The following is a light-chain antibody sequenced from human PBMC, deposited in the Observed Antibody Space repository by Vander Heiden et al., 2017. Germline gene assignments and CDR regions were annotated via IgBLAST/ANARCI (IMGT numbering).Light chain of an antibody. J-gene: IGKJ4*01. CDR3: QQDDSTPIT. CDR1: QRVVDSPNNKNY. Sequence: DIVMTQSPDSLAVSLGERAAINCKSSQRVVDSPNNKNYLAWYQQKPGQPPKLLIYWASTRESGVPDRFSGSGSGTDFTLTISSLQAEDVAVYYCQQDDSTPITFGGGTKVEIK. V-gene: IGKV4-1*01. CDR2: WAS.